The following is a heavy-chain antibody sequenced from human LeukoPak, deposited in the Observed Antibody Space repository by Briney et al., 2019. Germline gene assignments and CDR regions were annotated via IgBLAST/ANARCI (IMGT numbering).Heavy chain of an antibody. D-gene: IGHD1-26*01. Sequence: PGGSLRLSCAASGFTFSRDGMRWVRQAPGKGLEWVAVIWYDGSKKYYADSVKGRFTISGDNSKNTLYLQMNSLRAEDTAVYYCARLSGSFLDYWGQGTLVTVSS. CDR3: ARLSGSFLDY. CDR1: GFTFSRDG. V-gene: IGHV3-33*01. CDR2: IWYDGSKK. J-gene: IGHJ4*02.